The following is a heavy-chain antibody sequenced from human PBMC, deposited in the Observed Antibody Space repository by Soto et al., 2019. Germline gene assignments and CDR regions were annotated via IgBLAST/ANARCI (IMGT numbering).Heavy chain of an antibody. CDR3: AREGIEMATITNYGMDV. CDR2: IYYSGST. D-gene: IGHD5-12*01. CDR1: GGSFSPNY. Sequence: SETLSLTCTVSGGSFSPNYWAWIRQPPGKGLEWIGYIYYSGSTNYNPSLKSRVTILVDTSKNQFSLKLSSVTAADTAVYYCAREGIEMATITNYGMDVWGQGTMVTVSS. J-gene: IGHJ6*02. V-gene: IGHV4-59*01.